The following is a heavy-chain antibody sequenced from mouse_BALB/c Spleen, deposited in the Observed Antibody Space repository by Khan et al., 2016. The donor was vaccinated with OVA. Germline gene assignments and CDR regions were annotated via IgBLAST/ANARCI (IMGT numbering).Heavy chain of an antibody. Sequence: QVQLKESGPGLVAPSQSLSITCTVSGFSLTSYGVHWVRRPPGKGLEWLGVIWTGGSTNYNSALRSRLTINKDNSKNQVFLKMSNLQTDDTAMYFCDRDHGSSHWYFDDWGAGTTVTVSS. CDR2: IWTGGST. J-gene: IGHJ1*01. CDR3: DRDHGSSHWYFDD. D-gene: IGHD1-1*01. V-gene: IGHV2-9*02. CDR1: GFSLTSYG.